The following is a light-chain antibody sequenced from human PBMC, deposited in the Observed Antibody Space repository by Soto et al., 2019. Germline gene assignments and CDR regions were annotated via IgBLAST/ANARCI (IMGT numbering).Light chain of an antibody. CDR3: CSYAGSSTYV. CDR1: SSDVGNYNL. CDR2: EGS. Sequence: QSALTQPASVSGSPGQSITISCTGTSSDVGNYNLVSWYQQHPGKAPKLMIYEGSKRPSGVSNRFSGSKSGNTASLTISILQAEDEAHYYCCSYAGSSTYVFGTGTKLTVL. V-gene: IGLV2-23*01. J-gene: IGLJ1*01.